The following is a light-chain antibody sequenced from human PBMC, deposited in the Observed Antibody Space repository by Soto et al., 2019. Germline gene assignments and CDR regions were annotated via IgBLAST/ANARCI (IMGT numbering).Light chain of an antibody. Sequence: AIRMTQSPSSLSASTGDRVTITCRASQGISSYLAWYQQKPGKAPKLLIYAASTLQSGVPSRFSASGSGTDFTLTISCLQSEDFATYYCQQYYSYPSFTFGPGTKVDIK. J-gene: IGKJ3*01. CDR3: QQYYSYPSFT. CDR2: AAS. V-gene: IGKV1-8*01. CDR1: QGISSY.